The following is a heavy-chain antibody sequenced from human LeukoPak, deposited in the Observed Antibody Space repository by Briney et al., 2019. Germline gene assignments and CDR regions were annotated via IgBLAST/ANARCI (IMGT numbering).Heavy chain of an antibody. D-gene: IGHD4-17*01. CDR1: GLIFSNYA. Sequence: PGGSLRLSCAGPGLIFSNYAMTWVRQAPGKGLEWVSSITGNGGSAVYTDSVKGRFTTSRDNSKNTLYLQMNSLRAVDTALYYCTKDPNGDYIGAFDPWGQGTLVTVSS. CDR2: ITGNGGSA. J-gene: IGHJ5*02. V-gene: IGHV3-23*01. CDR3: TKDPNGDYIGAFDP.